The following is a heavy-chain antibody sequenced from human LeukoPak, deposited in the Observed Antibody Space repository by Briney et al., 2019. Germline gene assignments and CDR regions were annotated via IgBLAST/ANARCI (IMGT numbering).Heavy chain of an antibody. CDR3: ARGHSGWYRARFGY. V-gene: IGHV4-34*01. J-gene: IGHJ4*02. D-gene: IGHD6-19*01. CDR2: INHSGST. CDR1: GFTFSSYA. Sequence: GSLRLSCAASGFTFSSYAMHWVRQAPGKGLEWIGEINHSGSTNYNPSLKSRVTISVDTSKNQFSLKLSSVTAADTAVYYCARGHSGWYRARFGYWGQGTLVTVSS.